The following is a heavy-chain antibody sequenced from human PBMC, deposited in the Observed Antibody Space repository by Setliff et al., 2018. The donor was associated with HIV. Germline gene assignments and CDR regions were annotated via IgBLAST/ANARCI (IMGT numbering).Heavy chain of an antibody. CDR2: VSSRGDT. V-gene: IGHV4-4*07. Sequence: PSETLSLTCTVSDSGTYYWSWIRQPAGKGLEWIGRVSSRGDTNYNPSLKSRVTMSVDTSKTQFPLKLTCVNASDTAVYYCARAAAGNTGPFDLWGQGSPVTVSS. CDR3: ARAAAGNTGPFDL. D-gene: IGHD4-17*01. J-gene: IGHJ4*02. CDR1: DSGTYY.